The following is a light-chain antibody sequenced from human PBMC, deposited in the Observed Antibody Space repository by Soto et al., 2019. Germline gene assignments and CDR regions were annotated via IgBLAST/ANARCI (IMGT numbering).Light chain of an antibody. CDR3: SSYSSSGVFYV. CDR2: EVT. Sequence: QSALTQPASVSGSPGQSITISCTGSNSDVGGYNYVSWYQQHPGKAPKLMIYEVTNRPSGVSDRFSGSKSGNTASLTISWLQADDEADYHCSSYSSSGVFYVFGNGTKVTVL. J-gene: IGLJ1*01. V-gene: IGLV2-14*01. CDR1: NSDVGGYNY.